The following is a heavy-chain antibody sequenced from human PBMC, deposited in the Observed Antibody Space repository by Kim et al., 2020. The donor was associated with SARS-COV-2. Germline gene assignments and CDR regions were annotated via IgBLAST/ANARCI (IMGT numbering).Heavy chain of an antibody. CDR2: ISSSGSTR. Sequence: GGSLRLSCAASGFTFSNYEMHWVRQAPGKGLEWVSYISSSGSTRYYADSVKGRITISRDNAKNSLYLQMNSLRAEDTAVYYCARPAGKPYWGQGTLVTVSS. J-gene: IGHJ4*02. CDR3: ARPAGKPY. CDR1: GFTFSNYE. V-gene: IGHV3-48*03.